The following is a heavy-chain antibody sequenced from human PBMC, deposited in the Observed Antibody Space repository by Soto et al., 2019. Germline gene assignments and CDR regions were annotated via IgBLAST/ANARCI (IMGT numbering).Heavy chain of an antibody. CDR2: IYSSGTT. V-gene: IGHV4-4*07. J-gene: IGHJ5*02. CDR1: GGSISSYY. D-gene: IGHD3-10*01. Sequence: KTSETLSLTCTVSGGSISSYYWSWIRQPPGKGLEWIGRIYSSGTTNYNPSLKSRVTMSVDMSKSQFSLNVRSVTAADTAVYYCVRDVGGAGWFAPWGQGTLVTVSS. CDR3: VRDVGGAGWFAP.